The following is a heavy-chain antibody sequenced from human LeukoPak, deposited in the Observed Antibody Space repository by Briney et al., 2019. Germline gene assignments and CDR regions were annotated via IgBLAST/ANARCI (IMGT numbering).Heavy chain of an antibody. V-gene: IGHV1-69*05. J-gene: IGHJ6*03. D-gene: IGHD6-13*01. CDR2: IVPIFGTA. CDR3: ARGAAAGAIKPHYYYYMDV. Sequence: SVKVSCKASGGTFSSYAISWVRQAPGQVLEWMGGIVPIFGTANYAQKLQGRVTMTTDTSTSTAYMELRSLRSDDTAVYYCARGAAAGAIKPHYYYYMDVWGKGTTVTISS. CDR1: GGTFSSYA.